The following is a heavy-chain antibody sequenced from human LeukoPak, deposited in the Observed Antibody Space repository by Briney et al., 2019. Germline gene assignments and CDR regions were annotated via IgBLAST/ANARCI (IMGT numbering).Heavy chain of an antibody. CDR2: ISGYNGNT. CDR3: ARGITIFGVVIMFRDWFDP. CDR1: GYTFTSYG. J-gene: IGHJ5*02. D-gene: IGHD3-3*01. V-gene: IGHV1-18*01. Sequence: ASVKVSCKASGYTFTSYGISWVRQAPGQGLEWMGWISGYNGNTNSAQKLQGRVSMTTDTSTSTAYMELSSLRSEDTAVYYCARGITIFGVVIMFRDWFDPWGQGTLVTVSS.